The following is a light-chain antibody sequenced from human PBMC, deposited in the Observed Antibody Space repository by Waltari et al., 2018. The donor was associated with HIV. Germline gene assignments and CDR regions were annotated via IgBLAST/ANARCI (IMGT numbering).Light chain of an antibody. CDR2: RTD. CDR1: FSNPAGTF. CDR3: STWDNSLSHWV. Sequence: QSVVTQPPSASGTPAQNICLSCSGHFSNPAGTFLYSYQHRPGTAPRLLIYRTDQRPAGVQDRFSGSKSATSASLAISGLRSEDEADYHCSTWDNSLSHWVFGGGTKVTVL. J-gene: IGLJ3*02. V-gene: IGLV1-47*01.